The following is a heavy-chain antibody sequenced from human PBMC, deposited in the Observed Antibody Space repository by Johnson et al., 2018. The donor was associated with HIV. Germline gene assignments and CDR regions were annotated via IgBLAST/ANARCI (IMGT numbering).Heavy chain of an antibody. CDR2: IYSGGST. D-gene: IGHD6-13*01. Sequence: VQLVESGGGVVQPGRSLRLSCAASGFTVSSNYMSWVRQAPGKGLEWVSVIYSGGSTYYADSVKGRFTMARDNSKNTLYLQMNSLRAEDTAVYYCGRDMSSRWGMGDACDIWGQGTMVTVSS. CDR3: GRDMSSRWGMGDACDI. J-gene: IGHJ3*02. CDR1: GFTVSSNY. V-gene: IGHV3-66*01.